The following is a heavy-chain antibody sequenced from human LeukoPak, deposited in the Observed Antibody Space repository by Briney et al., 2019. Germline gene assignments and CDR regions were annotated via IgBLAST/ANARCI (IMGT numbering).Heavy chain of an antibody. D-gene: IGHD6-6*01. Sequence: GASVKVSCKASGYTFTSYGISWVRQAPGQGLEWMGGIIPIFGTANYAQKFQGRVTMTTDTSTSTAYMELRSLRSDDTAVYYCAREGAARPDYWGQGTLVTVSS. CDR3: AREGAARPDY. J-gene: IGHJ4*02. CDR2: IIPIFGTA. CDR1: GYTFTSYG. V-gene: IGHV1-18*01.